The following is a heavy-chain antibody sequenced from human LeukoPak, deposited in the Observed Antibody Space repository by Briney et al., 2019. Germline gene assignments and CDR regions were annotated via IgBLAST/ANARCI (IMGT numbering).Heavy chain of an antibody. CDR2: IYTSGST. D-gene: IGHD3-22*01. CDR1: GASISSFY. Sequence: SETLSLTCTVSGASISSFYWTWIRQTAGKGLEWIGRIYTSGSTNYNPSLKSRVTISVDKSENQFSLKLTSVTAADTAVYYCARGDYYDSSGYFLDFWGQGTLVTVSS. J-gene: IGHJ4*02. CDR3: ARGDYYDSSGYFLDF. V-gene: IGHV4-4*07.